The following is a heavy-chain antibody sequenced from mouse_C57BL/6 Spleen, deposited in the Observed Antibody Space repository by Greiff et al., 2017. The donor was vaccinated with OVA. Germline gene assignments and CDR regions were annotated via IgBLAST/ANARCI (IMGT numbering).Heavy chain of an antibody. D-gene: IGHD1-1*01. CDR3: TREGITTVPYYFDY. Sequence: EVKLVESGAGLVKPGGSLKLSCAASGFTFSSYAMSWVRQTPEKRLEWVAYISSGGDYIYYADTVKGRFTISRDNARNTLYLQMSSLKSEDTAMYYCTREGITTVPYYFDYWGQGTTLTVSS. CDR1: GFTFSSYA. CDR2: ISSGGDYI. J-gene: IGHJ2*01. V-gene: IGHV5-9-1*02.